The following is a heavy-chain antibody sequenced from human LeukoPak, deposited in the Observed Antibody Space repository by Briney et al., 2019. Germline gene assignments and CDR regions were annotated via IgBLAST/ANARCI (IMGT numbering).Heavy chain of an antibody. J-gene: IGHJ5*02. CDR3: ARDRGYCSSTSCRRVWFDP. CDR2: INAGNGNT. Sequence: GASVKVSCKASGYTFTSYAMHWVRQAPGQSLEWMGWINAGNGNTKYSQKFQGRVTITRDTSASTAYMELSSLRSEDTAVYYCARDRGYCSSTSCRRVWFDPWGQVTLVTVSS. D-gene: IGHD2-2*01. V-gene: IGHV1-3*01. CDR1: GYTFTSYA.